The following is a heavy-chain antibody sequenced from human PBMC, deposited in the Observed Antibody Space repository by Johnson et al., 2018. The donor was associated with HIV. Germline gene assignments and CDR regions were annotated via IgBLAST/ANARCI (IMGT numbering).Heavy chain of an antibody. CDR1: GFTFSGSA. V-gene: IGHV3-73*02. D-gene: IGHD5-12*01. CDR2: IRSTANSYTT. CDR3: ARGGGYSGYDRGGRAFDI. J-gene: IGHJ3*02. Sequence: VQLVESGGGLVQPGGSLKLSCAASGFTFSGSAMHWVRQASGKGLEWVGRIRSTANSYTTEYAASVKGRFTISRDDSKNSLYLHMNSLKTEDTAVYYGARGGGYSGYDRGGRAFDIWGQGTMVTVSS.